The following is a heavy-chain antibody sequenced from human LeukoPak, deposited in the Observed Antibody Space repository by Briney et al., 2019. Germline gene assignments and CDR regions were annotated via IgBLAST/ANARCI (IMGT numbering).Heavy chain of an antibody. D-gene: IGHD6-13*01. V-gene: IGHV3-74*01. J-gene: IGHJ4*02. CDR3: AKSQQQLALRFFDY. Sequence: GGSLRLSCAASGLTFSDFWMHWVRQPPGKGLVWVALVKGDGRTTIYADSVKGRFTISRDNAKNTLYLQMNSLRAEDTAVYYCAKSQQQLALRFFDYWGQGTLVTVSS. CDR2: VKGDGRTT. CDR1: GLTFSDFW.